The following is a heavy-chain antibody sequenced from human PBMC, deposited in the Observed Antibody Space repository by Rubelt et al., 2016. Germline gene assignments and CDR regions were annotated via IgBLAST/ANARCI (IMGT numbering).Heavy chain of an antibody. Sequence: QLQLQESGPGLVKPSETLSLTCTVSGASISGTSYYWGWIRQPPGQGLAWVGSIYYSGPTPYNPSLTSRVTVSLDTSKNQFSRTVRSVTAADTAGDYCARHYDGDTYPLEHWGQGILVTVSS. J-gene: IGHJ4*02. V-gene: IGHV4-39*01. D-gene: IGHD2-21*02. CDR2: IYYSGPT. CDR1: GASISGTSYY. CDR3: ARHYDGDTYPLEH.